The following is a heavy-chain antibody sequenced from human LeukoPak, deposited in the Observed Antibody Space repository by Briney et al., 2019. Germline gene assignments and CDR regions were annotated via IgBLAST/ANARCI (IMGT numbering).Heavy chain of an antibody. D-gene: IGHD3-9*01. Sequence: GTSVKVSCKASGGTFSSYAISWVRQAPGQGLEWMGRIIPILGIANYAQKFQGRVTITADKSTSTAYMELSSPRSEDTAVYYCARGSDYDILTGYNWFDPWAREPWSPSPQ. V-gene: IGHV1-69*04. CDR2: IIPILGIA. J-gene: IGHJ5*02. CDR1: GGTFSSYA. CDR3: ARGSDYDILTGYNWFDP.